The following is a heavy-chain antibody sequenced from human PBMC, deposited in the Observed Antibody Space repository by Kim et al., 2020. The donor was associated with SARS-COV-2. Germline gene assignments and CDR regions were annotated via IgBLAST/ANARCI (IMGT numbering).Heavy chain of an antibody. CDR2: INHSGST. CDR3: ARYSGSPGNWFDP. J-gene: IGHJ5*02. Sequence: SETLSLTCAVYGGSFSGYYWSWIRQPPGKGLEWIGEINHSGSTNYNPSLKSRVTISVDMSKNQFSLNLSSGTAADTTVYYCARYSGSPGNWFDPWGQGT. D-gene: IGHD6-13*01. V-gene: IGHV4-34*01. CDR1: GGSFSGYY.